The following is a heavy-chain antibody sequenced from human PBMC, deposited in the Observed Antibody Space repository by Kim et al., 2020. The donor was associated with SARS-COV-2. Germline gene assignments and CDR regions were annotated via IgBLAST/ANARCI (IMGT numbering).Heavy chain of an antibody. CDR2: ISSSGSTI. D-gene: IGHD3-16*02. V-gene: IGHV3-11*04. J-gene: IGHJ5*02. CDR3: ARGYDYVWGSYRRNWFDP. Sequence: GGSLRLSCAASGFTFSDYYMSWIRQAPGKGLEWVSYISSSGSTIYYADSVKGRFTISRDNAKNSLYLQMNSLRAEDTAVYYCARGYDYVWGSYRRNWFDPWGQGTLVTVSS. CDR1: GFTFSDYY.